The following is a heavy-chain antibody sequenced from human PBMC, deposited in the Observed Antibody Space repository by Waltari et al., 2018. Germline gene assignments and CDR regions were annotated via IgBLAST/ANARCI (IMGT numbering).Heavy chain of an antibody. CDR3: ARDFWSGPFDP. V-gene: IGHV4-61*02. D-gene: IGHD3-3*01. J-gene: IGHJ5*02. CDR2: IYTSGIT. CDR1: GGSISSGSYY. Sequence: QVQLQESGPGLVKPSQTLSLTCTVSGGSISSGSYYWSWIRQPAGKGLEWIGRIYTSGITNYNPSLKSRVTISVDTSKNQFSLKLSSVTAADTAVYYCARDFWSGPFDPWGQGTLVTVSS.